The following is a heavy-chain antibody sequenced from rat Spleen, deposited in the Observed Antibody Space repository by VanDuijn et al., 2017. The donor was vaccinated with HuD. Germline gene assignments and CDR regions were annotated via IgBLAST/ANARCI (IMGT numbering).Heavy chain of an antibody. CDR1: GFIFSDHY. Sequence: EVQLVESGGGLVQPGRSLKLSCAASGFIFSDHYVAWVRQAPTKGLEWVATISSDGTATYYRDSVKGRFTLSRDNAKSTLYLQMNSPTSEDTATYYCTRGGYFRHWGQGVMVTVSS. V-gene: IGHV5-7*01. CDR3: TRGGYFRH. J-gene: IGHJ2*01. D-gene: IGHD2-5*01. CDR2: ISSDGTAT.